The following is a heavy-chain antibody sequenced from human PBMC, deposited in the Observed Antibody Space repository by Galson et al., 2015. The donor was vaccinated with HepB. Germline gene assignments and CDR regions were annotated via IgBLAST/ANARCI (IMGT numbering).Heavy chain of an antibody. CDR2: ISSSSSSI. D-gene: IGHD3-3*01. Sequence: SLRLSCAASGFTFSSYSMNWVRQAPGKGLEWVSYISSSSSSIYYADSVKGRFTISRDNAKNSLYLQMNSLRDEDTAVYYCARDATPDQYYDFWSYVFDIWGQGTMVTVSS. V-gene: IGHV3-48*02. CDR3: ARDATPDQYYDFWSYVFDI. J-gene: IGHJ3*02. CDR1: GFTFSSYS.